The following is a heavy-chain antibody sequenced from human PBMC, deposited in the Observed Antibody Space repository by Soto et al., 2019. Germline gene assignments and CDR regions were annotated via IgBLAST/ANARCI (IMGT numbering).Heavy chain of an antibody. CDR2: ISYDGSNK. D-gene: IGHD3-22*01. V-gene: IGHV3-30*18. CDR3: AKDLVEYYYDSSGYWRYGMDV. CDR1: GFTFSSYG. J-gene: IGHJ6*01. Sequence: QVQLVESGGGVVQPGRSLRLSCAASGFTFSSYGMHWVRQAPGKGLEWVAVISYDGSNKYYSDSVKGRFTISRDNSKNTLYLQMNSLRAEDTAVYYCAKDLVEYYYDSSGYWRYGMDVW.